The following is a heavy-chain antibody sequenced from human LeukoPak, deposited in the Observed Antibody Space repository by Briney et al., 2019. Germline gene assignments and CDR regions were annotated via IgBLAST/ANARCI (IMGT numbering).Heavy chain of an antibody. Sequence: GASVKVSCKASGYTFTIYDINWVRQATGQGLEWMGWMNPNSGNTGYAQKFQGRVTMTRNTSISTAYMELSSLRSEYTAVYYCARGWESVIAVYWGQGTLVTVSS. CDR1: GYTFTIYD. D-gene: IGHD6-19*01. J-gene: IGHJ4*02. CDR2: MNPNSGNT. V-gene: IGHV1-8*01. CDR3: ARGWESVIAVY.